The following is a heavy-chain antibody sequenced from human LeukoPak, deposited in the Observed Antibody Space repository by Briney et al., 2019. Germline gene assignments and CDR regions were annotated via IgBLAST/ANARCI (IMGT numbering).Heavy chain of an antibody. Sequence: ASVKVSCNASGYTFTNYGIHWVRQAPGQRLEWMGWINPGNGDTESCRVTITRATSASTAYMELSSLISEDTAVYYCATNYAQNAFDIWGQGTKVTVSP. CDR2: INPGNGDT. J-gene: IGHJ3*02. CDR3: ATNYAQNAFDI. V-gene: IGHV1-3*01. CDR1: GYTFTNYG. D-gene: IGHD1-7*01.